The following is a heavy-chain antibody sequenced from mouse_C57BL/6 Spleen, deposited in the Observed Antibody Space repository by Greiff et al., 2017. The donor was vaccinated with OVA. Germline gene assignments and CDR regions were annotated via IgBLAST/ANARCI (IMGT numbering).Heavy chain of an antibody. CDR3: ARESPYYYGSRRYYAMDY. V-gene: IGHV1-80*01. J-gene: IGHJ4*01. CDR2: IYPGDGDT. D-gene: IGHD1-1*01. Sequence: QVQLKESGAELVKPGASVKISCKASGYAFSSYWMNWVKQRPGKGLEWIGQIYPGDGDTNYNGKFKGKATLTADKSSSTAYMQLSSLTSEDSAVYFCARESPYYYGSRRYYAMDYWGQGTSVTVSS. CDR1: GYAFSSYW.